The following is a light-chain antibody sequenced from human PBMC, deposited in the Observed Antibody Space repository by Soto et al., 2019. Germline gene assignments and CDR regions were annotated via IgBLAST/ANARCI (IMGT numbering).Light chain of an antibody. Sequence: QSVLTQPPSASGTPGQRVTISCSGSSSSIASNTVNWNQQLPGTAPKLLIHSNSQRPSGVPDRFSGSKSGTSASLAISGLQSEDEADYYCAAWDDNLNRVLFGGGTKLTVL. CDR2: SNS. CDR1: SSSIASNT. J-gene: IGLJ2*01. CDR3: AAWDDNLNRVL. V-gene: IGLV1-44*01.